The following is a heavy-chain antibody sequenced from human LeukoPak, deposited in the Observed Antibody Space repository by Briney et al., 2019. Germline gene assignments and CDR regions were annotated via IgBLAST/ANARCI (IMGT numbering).Heavy chain of an antibody. CDR2: ISSSSSYI. J-gene: IGHJ4*02. V-gene: IGHV3-21*01. Sequence: GGSLRLSCAASGFTFSSYSMNWVGQAPGKGLEWVSSISSSSSYIYYADSVKGRFTISRDNAKNSLYLQMNSLRAEDTAVYYCASIVYSGYDSNDYWGQGTLVTVSS. CDR3: ASIVYSGYDSNDY. CDR1: GFTFSSYS. D-gene: IGHD5-12*01.